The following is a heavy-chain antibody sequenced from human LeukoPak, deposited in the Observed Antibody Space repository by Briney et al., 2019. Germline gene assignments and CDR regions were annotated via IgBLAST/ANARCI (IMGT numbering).Heavy chain of an antibody. J-gene: IGHJ4*02. CDR1: GGSISSGDYY. Sequence: SETLSLTCTVSGGSISSGDYYGSWIRQPPGKGLEWIGYIYYSGSTYYNPSLKSRVTISVDTSKNQFSLKLSSVTAADTAVYYCARLMVRGVIFFDYWGQGTLVTVSS. D-gene: IGHD3-10*01. CDR3: ARLMVRGVIFFDY. CDR2: IYYSGST. V-gene: IGHV4-30-4*01.